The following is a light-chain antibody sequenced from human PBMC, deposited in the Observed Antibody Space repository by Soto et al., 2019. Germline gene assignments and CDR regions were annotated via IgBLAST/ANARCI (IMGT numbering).Light chain of an antibody. J-gene: IGKJ1*01. Sequence: EVVLTQSPGTLSLSPRERATLSCRASQSVSNNYLAWYQHKPGQAPRLLIYGASNRAPGIPDRFSGSGSGPDFTLTISRLEPEDCAVYYCQQYAASPRTFGQGNLVEVK. V-gene: IGKV3-20*01. CDR2: GAS. CDR3: QQYAASPRT. CDR1: QSVSNNY.